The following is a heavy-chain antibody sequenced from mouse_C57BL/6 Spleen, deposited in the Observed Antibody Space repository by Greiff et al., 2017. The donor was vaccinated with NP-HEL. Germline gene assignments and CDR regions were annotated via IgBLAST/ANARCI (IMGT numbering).Heavy chain of an antibody. J-gene: IGHJ3*01. V-gene: IGHV1-74*01. CDR3: AINYGSSFPFAY. Sequence: QVQLQQPGAELVKPGASVKVSCKASGYTFTSYWMHWVKQRPGQGLEWIGRIHPSDSDTNYNQKFKGKATLTVAKSSSTAYMQLISLTSEDSAVCYCAINYGSSFPFAYWGQGALVTVSA. D-gene: IGHD1-1*01. CDR2: IHPSDSDT. CDR1: GYTFTSYW.